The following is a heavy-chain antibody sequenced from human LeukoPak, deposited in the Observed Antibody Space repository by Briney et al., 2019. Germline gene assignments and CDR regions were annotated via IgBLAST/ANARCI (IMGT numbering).Heavy chain of an antibody. CDR2: FYGSGDT. D-gene: IGHD2-15*01. V-gene: IGHV4-39*01. CDR3: VGGRAKFFER. J-gene: IGHJ1*01. CDR1: GAPIITSKYY. Sequence: PSGTLSLTCTVSGAPIITSKYYWGWIRQPPGKGLDWIGSFYGSGDTFYSPSLKSRLSISVDTAKNEFSLKLSSVTAAGTAVYFCVGGRAKFFERWGQGTLVSVSS.